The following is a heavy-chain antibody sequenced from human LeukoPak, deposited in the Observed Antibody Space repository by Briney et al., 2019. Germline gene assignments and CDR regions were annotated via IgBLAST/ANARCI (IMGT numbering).Heavy chain of an antibody. J-gene: IGHJ3*02. CDR1: GYTFTSCD. D-gene: IGHD6-13*01. CDR3: TRDMRGAAAADDAFDI. CDR2: MNPNSGDT. V-gene: IGHV1-8*01. Sequence: ASVKVSCKASGYTFTSCDINWVRQASEQGLEWMGWMNPNSGDTGYAQNFQGRVTITRDTSISTAYMELSSLRSEDTAMYYCTRDMRGAAAADDAFDIWGQGTMVTVSS.